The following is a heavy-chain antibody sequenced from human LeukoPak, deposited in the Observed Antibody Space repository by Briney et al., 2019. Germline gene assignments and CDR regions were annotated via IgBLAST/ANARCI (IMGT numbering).Heavy chain of an antibody. Sequence: ASVKVSCKASGYTFTSYGISWVRQAPGQGLEWMGWNSTYNGNTNYAQKLQGRVTMTTDTSTSTAYMELRSLRSDDTAVYYCATGPVDDILTGYPFGGFDYWGQGTLVTVSS. CDR3: ATGPVDDILTGYPFGGFDY. CDR2: NSTYNGNT. J-gene: IGHJ4*02. CDR1: GYTFTSYG. D-gene: IGHD3-9*01. V-gene: IGHV1-18*01.